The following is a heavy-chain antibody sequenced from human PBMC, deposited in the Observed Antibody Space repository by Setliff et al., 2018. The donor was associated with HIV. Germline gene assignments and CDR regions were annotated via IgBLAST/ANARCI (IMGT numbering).Heavy chain of an antibody. CDR2: VHYSGNT. Sequence: SETLSLTCTLFGGSISTVSYYWAWIRPPPGKGLDWIGNVHYSGNTYYTSSLQSRVIISADTSKSQFYLRLSSVTAADTGVYYCARVRGYSSSSRDFYYHNMEVWGKGTTVTVSS. D-gene: IGHD6-6*01. J-gene: IGHJ6*03. CDR1: GGSISTVSYY. V-gene: IGHV4-39*02. CDR3: ARVRGYSSSSRDFYYHNMEV.